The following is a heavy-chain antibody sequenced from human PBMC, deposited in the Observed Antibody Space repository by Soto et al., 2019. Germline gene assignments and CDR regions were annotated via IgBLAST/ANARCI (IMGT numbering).Heavy chain of an antibody. CDR2: FDPEDGET. CDR3: ATSLPYDILPGVNWFDP. J-gene: IGHJ5*02. Sequence: GASVKVSCKVSGYTLTELSMHWVRQAPGKGLEWMGGFDPEDGETIYAQKFQGRVTMTEDTSTDTAYMELSSLRSEDTAVYYCATSLPYDILPGVNWFDPWGQGTLVTVSS. V-gene: IGHV1-24*01. D-gene: IGHD3-9*01. CDR1: GYTLTELS.